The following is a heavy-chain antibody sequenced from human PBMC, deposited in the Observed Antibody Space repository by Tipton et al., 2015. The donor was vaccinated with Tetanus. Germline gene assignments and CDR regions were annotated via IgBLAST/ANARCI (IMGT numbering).Heavy chain of an antibody. Sequence: SGVTVSGNYMSWVRQAPGKGLEWVSVIYTGGSADYTDSVKGRFTISRDNSNNSLSLQMNSLRIDDTAVYYCAFRTNWRFSRGFDCWGQGILAPVSS. CDR1: GVTVSGNY. V-gene: IGHV3-53*01. J-gene: IGHJ4*02. D-gene: IGHD1-20*01. CDR2: IYTGGSA. CDR3: AFRTNWRFSRGFDC.